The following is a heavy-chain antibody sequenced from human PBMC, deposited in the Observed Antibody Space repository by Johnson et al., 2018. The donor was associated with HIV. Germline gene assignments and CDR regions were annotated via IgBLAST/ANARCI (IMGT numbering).Heavy chain of an antibody. CDR1: GFIFDDYV. V-gene: IGHV3-20*04. D-gene: IGHD3-22*01. CDR3: ARQHNYDSSGQGGGLDI. J-gene: IGHJ3*02. CDR2: IDWNGGRQ. Sequence: VQLMESGGGVVRPGGSLRLSCAASGFIFDDYVMSWVRQAPGKGLEWVSGIDWNGGRQGYVDSVKGRFTISRDNAKNSLYLEMNSLRAEDTALYYCARQHNYDSSGQGGGLDIWGKGTMVTVSS.